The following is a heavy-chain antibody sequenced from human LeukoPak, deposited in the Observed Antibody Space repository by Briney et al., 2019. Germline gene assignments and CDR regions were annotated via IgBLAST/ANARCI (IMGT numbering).Heavy chain of an antibody. CDR3: ARGRYYDSSGPPSY. CDR2: ISYDGSNK. Sequence: GGSLRLSCAASGFTFSSYAMHWVRQAPGKGLEWVAVISYDGSNKYYADSVKGRFTISRDNSKNTLYLQMNSLRAEDTAVYYCARGRYYDSSGPPSYWGQGTLVTVSS. J-gene: IGHJ4*02. V-gene: IGHV3-30*04. D-gene: IGHD3-22*01. CDR1: GFTFSSYA.